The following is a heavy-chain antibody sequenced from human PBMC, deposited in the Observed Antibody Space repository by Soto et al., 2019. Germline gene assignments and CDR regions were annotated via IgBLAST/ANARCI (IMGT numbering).Heavy chain of an antibody. CDR1: GFTFSDYY. CDR3: ARDRVGGDYDFDY. CDR2: ISSSSSYT. V-gene: IGHV3-11*05. Sequence: QVQLVESGGGLVKPGGSLRLSCAASGFTFSDYYMSWIRQAPGKGLEWVSYISSSSSYTNYADSVKGRFTISRDNAKNSLYLQMNSLRAEDTAVYYCARDRVGGDYDFDYWGQGTLVTVSS. J-gene: IGHJ4*02. D-gene: IGHD4-17*01.